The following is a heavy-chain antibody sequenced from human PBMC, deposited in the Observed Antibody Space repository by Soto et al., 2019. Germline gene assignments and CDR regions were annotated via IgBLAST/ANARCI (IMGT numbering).Heavy chain of an antibody. CDR1: GFTFSSYG. CDR3: AKDEGGSYYEYIPWIDY. CDR2: ISYDGSNK. V-gene: IGHV3-30*18. Sequence: GGSLRLSCAASGFTFSSYGMHWVRQAPGKGLEWVAVISYDGSNKYYANSVKGRFTISRDNSKNTLYLQMNSLRAEDTAVYYCAKDEGGSYYEYIPWIDYWGQGTLVTVSS. J-gene: IGHJ4*02. D-gene: IGHD1-26*01.